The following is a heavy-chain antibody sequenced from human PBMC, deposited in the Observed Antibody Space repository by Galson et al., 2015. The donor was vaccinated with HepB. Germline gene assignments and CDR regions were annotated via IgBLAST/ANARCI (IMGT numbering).Heavy chain of an antibody. D-gene: IGHD6-19*01. CDR2: ISTASSYI. V-gene: IGHV3-21*01. J-gene: IGHJ4*02. CDR3: ARAPYVSDWYYLYYFDS. CDR1: GFSFSRHT. Sequence: SLRLSCAASGFSFSRHTMHWVRQAPGKGLEWVSSISTASSYIYYADSVKGRFTISGDSAKNSLFLQMKGLRAEDTAVYYCARAPYVSDWYYLYYFDSWGQGTLVTVSS.